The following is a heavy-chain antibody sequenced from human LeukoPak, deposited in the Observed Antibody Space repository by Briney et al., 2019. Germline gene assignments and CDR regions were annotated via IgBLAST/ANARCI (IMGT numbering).Heavy chain of an antibody. V-gene: IGHV3-30*02. D-gene: IGHD1-26*01. CDR2: IRYDGSNK. J-gene: IGHJ4*02. CDR1: GFTFSSYG. Sequence: GGSLRLSCAASGFTFSSYGMHWVRQAPGKGLEWVAFIRYDGSNKYYADSVKGRFTISRDNSKNTLYLQMNSLRSEDTAVYYCAKDSGSYYFDYWGQGTLVTVSS. CDR3: AKDSGSYYFDY.